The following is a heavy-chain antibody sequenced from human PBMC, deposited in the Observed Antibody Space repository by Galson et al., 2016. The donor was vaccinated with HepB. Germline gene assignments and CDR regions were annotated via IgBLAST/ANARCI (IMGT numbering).Heavy chain of an antibody. CDR3: AKIWRWTMTFFDS. V-gene: IGHV3-23*01. Sequence: SLRLSCAASGFTFSSNAMHWVRQAPGKGLEWVSGISASGADTYYADSVKGRFTISRDNSNNTLYLQLNSLRAEDTALYYCAKIWRWTMTFFDSWGQGTLVTVSS. CDR2: ISASGADT. J-gene: IGHJ4*02. D-gene: IGHD3-3*01. CDR1: GFTFSSNA.